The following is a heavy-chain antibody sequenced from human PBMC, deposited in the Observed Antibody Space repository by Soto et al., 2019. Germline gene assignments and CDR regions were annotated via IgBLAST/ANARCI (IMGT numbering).Heavy chain of an antibody. Sequence: SVKVSCKASGGTFSSYTISWVRQAPGQGLEWMGGIIPIFGTANYAQKFRGRVTITADESTSTAYMELSSLRSEDTAVYYCARVRPYAAAAHGPAFDIWGQGTMVNVSS. CDR3: ARVRPYAAAAHGPAFDI. D-gene: IGHD6-13*01. J-gene: IGHJ3*02. CDR1: GGTFSSYT. CDR2: IIPIFGTA. V-gene: IGHV1-69*13.